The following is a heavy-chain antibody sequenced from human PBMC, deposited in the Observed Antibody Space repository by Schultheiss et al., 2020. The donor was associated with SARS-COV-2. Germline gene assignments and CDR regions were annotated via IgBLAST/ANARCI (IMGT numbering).Heavy chain of an antibody. CDR1: GFTFSSYA. J-gene: IGHJ4*02. Sequence: GGSLRLSCAASGFTFSSYAMSWVRQAPGKGLEWVSYISSSGSTIYYADSVKGRFTISRDNAKNSLYLQMYSLRAEDTAVYYCARGGIAAPFDYWGQGTLVTVSS. V-gene: IGHV3-48*04. CDR3: ARGGIAAPFDY. CDR2: ISSSGSTI. D-gene: IGHD6-13*01.